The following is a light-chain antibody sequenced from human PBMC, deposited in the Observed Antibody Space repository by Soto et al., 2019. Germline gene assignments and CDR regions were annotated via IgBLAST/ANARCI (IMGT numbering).Light chain of an antibody. CDR2: GAS. Sequence: EIVLTQSPGTLSLSPGERATLSCRASQSVSSSYLAWYQQKPGQAPRLLIYGASSRATGIPDRFSGSGSGTEFTLIISSLQPDDFATYYCQQYSIYPWTFGQGTKVDI. V-gene: IGKV3-20*01. CDR3: QQYSIYPWT. J-gene: IGKJ1*01. CDR1: QSVSSSY.